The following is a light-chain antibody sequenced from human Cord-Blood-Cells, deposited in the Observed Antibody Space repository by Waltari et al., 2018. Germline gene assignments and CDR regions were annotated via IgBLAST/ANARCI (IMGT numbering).Light chain of an antibody. CDR2: AAS. J-gene: IGKJ4*01. V-gene: IGKV1-39*01. Sequence: DIQMTQPPSSLSASVGDRVTITCRASQSISSYLNWYQQKPGKAPKLLIYAASSLQSGVPSRFSGSGSGAEFTLTISSLQPEDFATYYFQQSYSTPLTFGGGTKVEIK. CDR1: QSISSY. CDR3: QQSYSTPLT.